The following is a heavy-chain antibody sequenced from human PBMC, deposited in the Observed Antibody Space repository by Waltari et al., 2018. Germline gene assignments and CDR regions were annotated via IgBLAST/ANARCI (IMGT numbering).Heavy chain of an antibody. Sequence: EVQLLESGGGLVKPGGSLRLSCVVSGFSLSNYAMSWFRQAPGKGLEWVSAITGRGGGSLYADSVKGRFTISRDLSKNTLYLQMNSLRAEDTAVYYCAKYYGPGIRNFDHWGQGTLVTVSS. CDR2: ITGRGGGS. CDR3: AKYYGPGIRNFDH. D-gene: IGHD3-10*01. V-gene: IGHV3-23*01. CDR1: GFSLSNYA. J-gene: IGHJ4*02.